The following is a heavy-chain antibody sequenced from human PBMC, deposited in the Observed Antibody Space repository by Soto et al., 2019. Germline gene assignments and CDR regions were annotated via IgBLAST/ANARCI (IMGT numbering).Heavy chain of an antibody. CDR1: GFTFSSYE. Sequence: EVQLVESGGGLVQPGGSLRLSCAASGFTFSSYEMNWVRQAPGKGLEWVSYISSSGSTIYYADSVKGRFTISRDNAKNSLNLQMNSLRAEDTAVYYCARDTAMANYYYYGMDVWGQGTTVTVSS. V-gene: IGHV3-48*03. CDR3: ARDTAMANYYYYGMDV. D-gene: IGHD5-18*01. CDR2: ISSSGSTI. J-gene: IGHJ6*02.